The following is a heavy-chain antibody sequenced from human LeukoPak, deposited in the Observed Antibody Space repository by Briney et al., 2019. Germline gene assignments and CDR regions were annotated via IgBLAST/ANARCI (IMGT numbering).Heavy chain of an antibody. J-gene: IGHJ6*02. D-gene: IGHD1-1*01. CDR2: IYTSGST. CDR3: ARAWAGTGSIYYYYGMDV. V-gene: IGHV4-61*02. Sequence: PSQTLSLTCTVSGGSISSGSYYWSWIRQPAGKGLEWIGRIYTSGSTNYNPSLKSRVTISVDTSKNQFSLKLSSVTAADTAVYYCARAWAGTGSIYYYYGMDVWGQGTTVTVSS. CDR1: GGSISSGSYY.